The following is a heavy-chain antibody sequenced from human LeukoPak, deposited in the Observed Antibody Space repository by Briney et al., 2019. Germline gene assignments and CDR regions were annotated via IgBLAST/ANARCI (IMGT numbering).Heavy chain of an antibody. CDR1: GFTVSSNY. J-gene: IGHJ4*02. CDR3: ARGWEYDSSGYYQYYFDY. Sequence: GGSLRLSCAASGFTVSSNYMIWVRQAPGKGLEWVSVIYSGGSTYYADSVKGRFTISRDKTKNTLYLQMNSLRAEDTAVYYFARGWEYDSSGYYQYYFDYWGQGTLVTVSS. V-gene: IGHV3-53*01. CDR2: IYSGGST. D-gene: IGHD3-22*01.